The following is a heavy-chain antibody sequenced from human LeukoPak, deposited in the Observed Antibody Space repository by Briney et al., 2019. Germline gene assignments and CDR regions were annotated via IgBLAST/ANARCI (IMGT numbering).Heavy chain of an antibody. J-gene: IGHJ4*02. CDR2: IKEDGSET. D-gene: IGHD1-26*01. Sequence: PGGSLRLSCVASAFAFSSNWMSWVRQAPGKGLEWVASIKEDGSETYYVDSVKGRSTISRDNAKNSLYLQMNSLTAEDTAVYYCARDLHPRYYLPDYWGQGTLVTVSS. V-gene: IGHV3-7*04. CDR3: ARDLHPRYYLPDY. CDR1: AFAFSSNW.